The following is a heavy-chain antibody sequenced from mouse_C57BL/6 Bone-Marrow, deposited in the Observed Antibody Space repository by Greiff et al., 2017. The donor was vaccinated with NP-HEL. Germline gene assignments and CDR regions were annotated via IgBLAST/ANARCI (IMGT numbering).Heavy chain of an antibody. CDR3: ARSHYGSLFDY. Sequence: EVQLQQSGPGLVKPSQSLSLTCSVTGYSITSGYYWNWIRQFPGNKLEWMGYISYDGSNNYNPSLKNRISITRDTSKNQFFLKLNSVTTEDTVTYYCARSHYGSLFDYWGQGTTLTVSS. D-gene: IGHD1-1*01. CDR2: ISYDGSN. V-gene: IGHV3-6*01. CDR1: GYSITSGYY. J-gene: IGHJ2*01.